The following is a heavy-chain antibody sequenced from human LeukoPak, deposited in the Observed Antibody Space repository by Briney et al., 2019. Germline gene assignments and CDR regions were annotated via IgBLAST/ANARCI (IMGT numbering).Heavy chain of an antibody. CDR1: GFTFSSYS. V-gene: IGHV3-21*01. CDR3: ARCGEVITFGGVIVPHYYMDV. Sequence: GGSLRLSCAASGFTFSSYSMNWVRQAPGKGLEWVSSISSSSSYIYYADSVKGRFTISRDNAKNSLYLQVNSLRAEDTAVYYCARCGEVITFGGVIVPHYYMDVWGKGTTVTVSS. CDR2: ISSSSSYI. D-gene: IGHD3-16*02. J-gene: IGHJ6*03.